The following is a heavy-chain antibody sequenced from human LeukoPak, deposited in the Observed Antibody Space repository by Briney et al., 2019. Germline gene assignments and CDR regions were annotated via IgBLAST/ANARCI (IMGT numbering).Heavy chain of an antibody. Sequence: ASVKVSCKASGYTFTGYYMHWVRQAPGQGLEWMGWINPNSGGTNYAQKFQGRVTMTRDTSISTAYMELSRLRSDDTAVYYCARANYPRDWFDPWGQGTLVTVSS. CDR1: GYTFTGYY. D-gene: IGHD5-24*01. CDR3: ARANYPRDWFDP. V-gene: IGHV1-2*02. CDR2: INPNSGGT. J-gene: IGHJ5*02.